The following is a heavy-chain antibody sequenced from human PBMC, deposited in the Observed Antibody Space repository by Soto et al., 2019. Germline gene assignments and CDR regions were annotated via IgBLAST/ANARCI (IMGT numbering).Heavy chain of an antibody. CDR1: GFTFSGSA. J-gene: IGHJ5*02. CDR2: IRSKSNSYAT. Sequence: EVQLVESGGGLAQPGGSLKLSCAASGFTFSGSAMHWVRQASGKGLEWVGRIRSKSNSYATAYAASVKGRFTISRDDSKNTAYLQMNSLNSEDPAVYYCTRREGYCSSTNCPNWFDPWGQGTLVTVSS. CDR3: TRREGYCSSTNCPNWFDP. D-gene: IGHD2-2*01. V-gene: IGHV3-73*02.